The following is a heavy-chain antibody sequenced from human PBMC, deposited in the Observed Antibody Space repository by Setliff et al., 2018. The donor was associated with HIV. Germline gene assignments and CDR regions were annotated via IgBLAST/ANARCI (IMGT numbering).Heavy chain of an antibody. CDR2: VNWHGSST. Sequence: TGGSLRLSCAASGFTVSTNYMSWVRQAPGKGLEWVSGVNWHGSSTGYADSVKGRFVISRDNARNSLYLQMNSLRAEDTALYYCARENNRGWHWLDPFDYWGQGTLVTVSS. D-gene: IGHD6-19*01. J-gene: IGHJ4*02. V-gene: IGHV3-20*04. CDR1: GFTVSTNY. CDR3: ARENNRGWHWLDPFDY.